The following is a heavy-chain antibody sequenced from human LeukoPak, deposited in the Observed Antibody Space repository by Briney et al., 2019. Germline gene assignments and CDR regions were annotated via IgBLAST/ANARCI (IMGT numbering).Heavy chain of an antibody. V-gene: IGHV3-30*18. CDR2: ISYDGSNK. CDR1: GFTFSSYG. CDR3: AKDQGIAAPGELDY. Sequence: GGSLRLSCAASGFTFSSYGMHWVRQAPGKGLEWVAVISYDGSNKYYVDSVKGRFTISRDNSKNTLYLQMNSLRAEDTAVYYCAKDQGIAAPGELDYWGQGTLVTVSS. D-gene: IGHD6-13*01. J-gene: IGHJ4*02.